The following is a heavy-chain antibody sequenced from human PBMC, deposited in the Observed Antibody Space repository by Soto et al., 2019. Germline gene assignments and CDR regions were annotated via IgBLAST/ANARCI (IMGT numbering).Heavy chain of an antibody. J-gene: IGHJ6*02. CDR1: GASISDSHW. D-gene: IGHD1-20*01. V-gene: IGHV4-4*02. CDR3: AKNNDYAIDA. Sequence: QVQLQESGPGLVKPSGTLSLTCVVSGASISDSHWWTWGRQPPGKGLEWIGANYNPTLKSRVTISIDKSRGQFSLNLNSVTAADTAVYYCAKNNDYAIDAWGQGTTVNVSS.